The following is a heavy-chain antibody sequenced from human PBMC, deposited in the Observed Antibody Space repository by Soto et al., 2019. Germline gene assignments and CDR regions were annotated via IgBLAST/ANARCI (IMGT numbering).Heavy chain of an antibody. D-gene: IGHD3-9*01. V-gene: IGHV3-7*05. CDR2: IKQDGSEK. CDR1: GFTFSSYW. Sequence: GGSLRLSCAASGFTFSSYWMSWVRQAPGKGLEWVANIKQDGSEKYYVDSVKGRFTISRDNAKNSLYLQMNSLRAEDTAVYYCARVTVYDILTGYYVRYFDYWGQGTLVTVSS. J-gene: IGHJ4*02. CDR3: ARVTVYDILTGYYVRYFDY.